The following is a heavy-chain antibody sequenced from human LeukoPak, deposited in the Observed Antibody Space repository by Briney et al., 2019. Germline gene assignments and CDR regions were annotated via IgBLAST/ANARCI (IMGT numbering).Heavy chain of an antibody. J-gene: IGHJ4*02. CDR3: ARGRAYFD. Sequence: PSETLSLTCTVSGGSISSNSYYWNWIRQPPGKGLEWIGEINHSGSTNYNPSLKSRVTVSLNTSKNQFSLKLSSVTAADTAVYYCARGRAYFDWGQGTLVTVSS. CDR1: GGSISSNSYY. D-gene: IGHD3-9*01. CDR2: INHSGST. V-gene: IGHV4-39*07.